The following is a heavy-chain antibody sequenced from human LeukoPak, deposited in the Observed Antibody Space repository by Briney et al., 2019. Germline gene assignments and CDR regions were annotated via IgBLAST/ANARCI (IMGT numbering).Heavy chain of an antibody. D-gene: IGHD3-10*01. J-gene: IGHJ4*02. CDR1: GFTFSSYS. Sequence: GGSLRLSCAASGFTFSSYSMNWVRQAPGKGLEWVSYISSSGGTIYYADSVKGRFTISRDNAKNSLYLQMNSLRVEDTAVYYCARDLGDYGSGTYTVGHWGQGSLDTVSS. CDR3: ARDLGDYGSGTYTVGH. CDR2: ISSSGGTI. V-gene: IGHV3-48*04.